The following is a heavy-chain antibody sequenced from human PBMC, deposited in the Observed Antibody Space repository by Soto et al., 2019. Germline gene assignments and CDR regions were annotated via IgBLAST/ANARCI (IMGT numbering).Heavy chain of an antibody. V-gene: IGHV4-34*01. CDR3: ARGSDYDFYYYYGMDV. J-gene: IGHJ6*02. D-gene: IGHD3-22*01. CDR2: INHSGST. CDR1: GGSSSGWY. Sequence: SETLSLTCAVYGGSSSGWYWTWMRQSPVKGLEWIGEINHSGSTNYNPSLKSRVTISVDTSKNQFSLKLSSVTAADTAVYYCARGSDYDFYYYYGMDVWGQGTTVTVSS.